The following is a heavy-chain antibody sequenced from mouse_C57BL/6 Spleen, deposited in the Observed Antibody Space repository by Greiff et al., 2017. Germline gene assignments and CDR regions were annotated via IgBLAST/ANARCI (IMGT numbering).Heavy chain of an antibody. CDR1: GFTFTDYY. J-gene: IGHJ1*03. V-gene: IGHV7-3*01. CDR3: ARFYSNYSKVSWYFDV. Sequence: EVKLVESGGGLVQPGGSLSLSCAASGFTFTDYYMSWVRQPPGKALEWLGFIRNKANGYTTEYSASVKGRFTISRDNSQSILYLQMNALRAEDSATYYCARFYSNYSKVSWYFDVWGTGTTVTVSS. CDR2: IRNKANGYTT. D-gene: IGHD2-5*01.